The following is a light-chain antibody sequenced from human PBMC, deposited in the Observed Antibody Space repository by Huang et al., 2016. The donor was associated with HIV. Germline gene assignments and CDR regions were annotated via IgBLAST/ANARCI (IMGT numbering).Light chain of an antibody. V-gene: IGKV1-9*01. Sequence: IQLTQSPSSLSASVGDRVTITCRASQDISQNLAWYQQKPGKAPKVLIYEVSTLQVGVRISVSGSGSDTEFTITIHKLQPEDFATYYCQQLNSYPFGGGTTVEIK. CDR1: QDISQN. J-gene: IGKJ4*01. CDR2: EVS. CDR3: QQLNSYP.